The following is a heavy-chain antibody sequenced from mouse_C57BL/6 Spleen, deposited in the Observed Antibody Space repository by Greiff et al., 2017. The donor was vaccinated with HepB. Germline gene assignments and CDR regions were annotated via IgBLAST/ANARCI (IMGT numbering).Heavy chain of an antibody. J-gene: IGHJ3*01. Sequence: SGYTFTDYNMDWVKQSHGKSLEWIGDINPNNGGTIYNQKFKGKATLTVDKSSSTAYMELRSLTSEDTAVYYCARPPWFAYWGQGTLVTVSA. CDR1: GYTFTDYN. CDR3: ARPPWFAY. V-gene: IGHV1-18*01. CDR2: INPNNGGT.